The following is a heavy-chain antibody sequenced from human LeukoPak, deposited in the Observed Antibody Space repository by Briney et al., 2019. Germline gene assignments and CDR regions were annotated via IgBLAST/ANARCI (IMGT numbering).Heavy chain of an antibody. CDR1: GFTFSSYE. CDR3: VRDLGVGNYGDY. CDR2: ISSGGDTM. V-gene: IGHV3-48*03. Sequence: GGSLRLSCEASGFTFSSYEVNWVRQAPGKGLEWVSYISSGGDTMFYADSVKGRFTISRDNAKNSLYLYMNSLRAEDTAGYYCVRDLGVGNYGDYWGQGTVVTVSS. D-gene: IGHD3-16*01. J-gene: IGHJ4*02.